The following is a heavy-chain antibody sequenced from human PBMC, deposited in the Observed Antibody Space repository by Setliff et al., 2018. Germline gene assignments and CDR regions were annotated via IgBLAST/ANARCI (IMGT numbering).Heavy chain of an antibody. CDR2: VYSTGST. CDR3: ARHPSSGSYYGGSIFYFDD. V-gene: IGHV4-61*09. D-gene: IGHD1-26*01. Sequence: SETLSLTCNVSGASISSGSHYWSWIRQSAGEKPTWIGHVYSTGSTNYNPSFESRVSISVDKSNNQFSLKMTSVTAADTAMYYCARHPSSGSYYGGSIFYFDDWGPGILVTVSS. J-gene: IGHJ4*02. CDR1: GASISSGSHY.